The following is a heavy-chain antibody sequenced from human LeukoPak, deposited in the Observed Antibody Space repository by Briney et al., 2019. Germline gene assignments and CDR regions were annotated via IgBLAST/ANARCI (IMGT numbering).Heavy chain of an antibody. CDR2: ISGSGGST. CDR3: AKGSNSGITMVRGVIKSYFDY. CDR1: GFTFSCYA. J-gene: IGHJ4*02. D-gene: IGHD3-10*01. V-gene: IGHV3-23*01. Sequence: GGSLRLSCAASGFTFSCYAMSWVRQAPGKGLEWVSAISGSGGSTYYADSVKGRFTISRDNSKNTLYLQMNSLRAEDTAVYYCAKGSNSGITMVRGVIKSYFDYWGQGTLVTVSS.